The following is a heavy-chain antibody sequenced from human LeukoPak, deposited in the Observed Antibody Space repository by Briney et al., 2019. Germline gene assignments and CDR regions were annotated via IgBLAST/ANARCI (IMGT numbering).Heavy chain of an antibody. D-gene: IGHD3-10*01. J-gene: IGHJ4*02. CDR3: ARQGSGSYYRGGRVSYFDY. V-gene: IGHV4-59*08. CDR2: IYYSGST. CDR1: GGSISSYY. Sequence: PSETLSLTCTVSGGSISSYYWSWIRQPPGKGLEWIGYIYYSGSTNYNPSLKSRVTISVDTSRNQFSLKLSSVTAADTAVYYCARQGSGSYYRGGRVSYFDYWGQGTLVTVSS.